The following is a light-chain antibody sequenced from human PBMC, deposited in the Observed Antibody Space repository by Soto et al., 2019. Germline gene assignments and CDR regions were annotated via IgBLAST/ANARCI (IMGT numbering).Light chain of an antibody. J-gene: IGLJ1*01. Sequence: QSALTQPPSASGSPGQSVTISCTGTSSDVGAYNYVSWYQQHPGKAPKLMIYDVSKRPSGVPDRFSGSKSGTSASLAITGLQAEDEADYYCQSYDSSLSGYVFGTGTKLTVL. CDR1: SSDVGAYNY. CDR3: QSYDSSLSGYV. V-gene: IGLV2-8*01. CDR2: DVS.